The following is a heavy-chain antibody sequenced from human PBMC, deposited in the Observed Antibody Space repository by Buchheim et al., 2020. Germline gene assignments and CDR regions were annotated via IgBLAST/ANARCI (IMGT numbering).Heavy chain of an antibody. V-gene: IGHV3-48*03. D-gene: IGHD3-3*01. CDR1: GFTFSSYE. CDR2: ISSSGSTI. CDR3: ARVGGRTIFGVAILNSGFDY. J-gene: IGHJ4*02. Sequence: EVQLVESGGGLVQPGGSLRLSCAASGFTFSSYEMNWVRQAPGKGLEWVSYISSSGSTIYYADSVKGRFTISRDNAKNSLYLQMNSLRAEDTAVYYCARVGGRTIFGVAILNSGFDYWGQGTL.